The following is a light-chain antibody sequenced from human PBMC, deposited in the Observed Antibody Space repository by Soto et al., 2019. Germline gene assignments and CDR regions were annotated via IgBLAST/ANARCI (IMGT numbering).Light chain of an antibody. J-gene: IGKJ1*01. CDR3: QQYGGGPWT. CDR1: QSVPNNY. V-gene: IGKV3-20*01. CDR2: AAY. Sequence: EIVLTQSPDTLSLSPGERATISCGASQSVPNNYLAWYLQKPGQAPKVLIYAAYNRATGIPDRFSGSGSGTDFTLTIRRLEPEDFAVFYCQQYGGGPWTFGQGTKVESK.